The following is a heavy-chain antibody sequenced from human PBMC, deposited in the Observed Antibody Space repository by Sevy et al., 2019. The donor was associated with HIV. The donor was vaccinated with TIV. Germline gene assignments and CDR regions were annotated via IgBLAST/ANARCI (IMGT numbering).Heavy chain of an antibody. V-gene: IGHV3-74*01. CDR1: GFTFSRNW. Sequence: GGSLRLSCVASGFTFSRNWMHWVRQAPGKGLVWVSQIESNGNTTYADSVRGRFNISRDNAKNTLYLQMNSLRAEDTAKYHCATGGSGGSFYDYWGQGTPVTVSS. J-gene: IGHJ4*02. CDR2: IESNGNT. D-gene: IGHD1-26*01. CDR3: ATGGSGGSFYDY.